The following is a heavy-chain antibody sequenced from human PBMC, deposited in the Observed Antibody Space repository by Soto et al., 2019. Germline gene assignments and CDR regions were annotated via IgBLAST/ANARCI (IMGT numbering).Heavy chain of an antibody. D-gene: IGHD2-15*01. J-gene: IGHJ3*02. Sequence: SETLSLTCAVYGGSFSGYYGSWIRQPPGKGLEWIGEINHSGSTNYNPSLKSRVTISVDTSKNQFSLKLSSVTAADTAVYYCARDGYCSVGSCYGAMSAFDIWGQGTMVTVSS. V-gene: IGHV4-34*01. CDR2: INHSGST. CDR1: GGSFSGYY. CDR3: ARDGYCSVGSCYGAMSAFDI.